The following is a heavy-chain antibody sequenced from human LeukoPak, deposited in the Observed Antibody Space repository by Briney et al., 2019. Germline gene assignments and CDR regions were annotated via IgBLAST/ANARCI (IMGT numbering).Heavy chain of an antibody. V-gene: IGHV4-34*01. Sequence: ASETLSLTCAVYGGSFSGYYWSWIRQPPGKGLEWIGEINHSGSTNYNPSLKSRVTISVDTSKNQFSLKLSSVTAADTAVYYCARASGDSSGYYYGHDAFDIWGQGTMVTVSS. J-gene: IGHJ3*02. CDR3: ARASGDSSGYYYGHDAFDI. CDR1: GGSFSGYY. CDR2: INHSGST. D-gene: IGHD3-22*01.